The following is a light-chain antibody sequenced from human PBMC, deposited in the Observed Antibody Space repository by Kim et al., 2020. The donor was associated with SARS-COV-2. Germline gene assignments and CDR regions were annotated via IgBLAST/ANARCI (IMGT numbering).Light chain of an antibody. CDR3: QHYSRFPYT. J-gene: IGKJ2*01. V-gene: IGKV1-5*03. CDR1: ENIGTW. Sequence: SASVGDRVTITCRASENIGTWLAWYQQKPGRAPCLLIYLGSTLESGVPSRFSGTGSGTEFSLSITSLQPDDFATYYCQHYSRFPYTFGQGTKLEI. CDR2: LGS.